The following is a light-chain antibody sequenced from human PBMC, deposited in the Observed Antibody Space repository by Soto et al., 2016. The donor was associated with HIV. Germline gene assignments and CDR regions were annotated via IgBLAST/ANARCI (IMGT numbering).Light chain of an antibody. CDR2: QDD. CDR1: KLGDKY. V-gene: IGLV3-1*01. Sequence: SYELTQPPSVSVSSGQTASITCSGDKLGDKYACWYQQRPGQSPVLVIYQDDRRPSGIPERFSGSNSGNTATLTISGTQALDEADYYCQAWDTSTAVFGTGTKVTVL. J-gene: IGLJ1*01. CDR3: QAWDTSTAV.